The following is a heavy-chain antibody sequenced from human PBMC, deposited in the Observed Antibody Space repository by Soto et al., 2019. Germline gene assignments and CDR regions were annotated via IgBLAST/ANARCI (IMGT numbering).Heavy chain of an antibody. J-gene: IGHJ5*02. CDR3: ARSLMITFSWFDP. CDR2: IIPIFGTA. V-gene: IGHV1-69*13. Sequence: GASVKVSCKASGGTFSSYAISWVRQAPGQGLEWMGGIIPIFGTANYAQKFQGRVTITADESTSTAYMELSSLRSEDTAVYYCARSLMITFSWFDPWGQGTLVTVSS. D-gene: IGHD3-16*01. CDR1: GGTFSSYA.